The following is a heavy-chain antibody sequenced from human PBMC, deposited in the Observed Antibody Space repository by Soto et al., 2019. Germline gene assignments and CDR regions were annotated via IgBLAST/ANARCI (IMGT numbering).Heavy chain of an antibody. J-gene: IGHJ6*02. Sequence: ASVKVSCKASGGPFSSYAISWVRQAPGQGLEWMGWISPYNGNTNYAQKLQGRVTMTTDTSTSTAYMELRSLRSDDTAVYYCARDSWLSSGLDVWGQGTTVTVSS. CDR3: ARDSWLSSGLDV. CDR2: ISPYNGNT. V-gene: IGHV1-18*01. CDR1: GGPFSSYA. D-gene: IGHD6-19*01.